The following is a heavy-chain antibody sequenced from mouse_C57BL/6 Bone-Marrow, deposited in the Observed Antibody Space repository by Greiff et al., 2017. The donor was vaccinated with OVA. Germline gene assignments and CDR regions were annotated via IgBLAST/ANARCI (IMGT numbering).Heavy chain of an antibody. CDR2: INSDGGST. CDR3: ARPPITTVVALDY. Sequence: EVQVVESGGGLVQPGESLRLSCESNEYEFPSHDMSWVRKTPEKRLELVAAINSDGGSTYYPDTMERRFIISRDNTKKTLYLQMSSLRSEDTALYYCARPPITTVVALDYWGQGTTLTVSS. J-gene: IGHJ2*01. CDR1: EYEFPSHD. V-gene: IGHV5-2*01. D-gene: IGHD1-1*01.